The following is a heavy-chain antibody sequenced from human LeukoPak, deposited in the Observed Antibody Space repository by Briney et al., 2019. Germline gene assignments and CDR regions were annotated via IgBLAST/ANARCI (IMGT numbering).Heavy chain of an antibody. J-gene: IGHJ4*02. CDR2: IYHSGST. CDR1: GYSISSGYY. Sequence: PSETLSLTCTVSGYSISSGYYWGWIRQPPGKGLEWIGSIYHSGSTYYNPSLKSRVTISVDTSKNQFSLQLNSVTPEDTAVYYCARAGSPYYYGSGSYYPFDYWGQGTLVTVSS. V-gene: IGHV4-38-2*02. CDR3: ARAGSPYYYGSGSYYPFDY. D-gene: IGHD3-10*01.